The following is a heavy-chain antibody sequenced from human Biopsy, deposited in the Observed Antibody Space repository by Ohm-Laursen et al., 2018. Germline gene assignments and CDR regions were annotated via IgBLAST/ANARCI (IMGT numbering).Heavy chain of an antibody. CDR3: ARHPTGFWFDP. CDR1: GGSVSSNVAY. CDR2: IFYSGIT. V-gene: IGHV4-39*01. Sequence: PPGTLSLTCPVSGGSVSSNVAYWAWIRQPPGKGLESIGNIFYSGITYYNPSLQSRVSMSVDTSKNQFSLTLTSVTAADTAVYYCARHPTGFWFDPWGQGTLVIVSS. J-gene: IGHJ5*02.